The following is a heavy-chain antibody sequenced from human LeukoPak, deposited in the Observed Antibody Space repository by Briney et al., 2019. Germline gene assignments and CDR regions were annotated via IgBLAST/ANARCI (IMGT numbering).Heavy chain of an antibody. CDR3: ARDEMATIGGAFDI. J-gene: IGHJ3*02. CDR1: GFTFISYA. D-gene: IGHD5-24*01. CDR2: ISYDGSNK. V-gene: IGHV3-30*04. Sequence: GGSLRLSCAASGFTFISYAMHWVRQAPGKGLEWVAVISYDGSNKYYADSVKGRFTISRDNSKNTLYLQMNSLRAEDTAVYYCARDEMATIGGAFDIWGQGTMVTVSS.